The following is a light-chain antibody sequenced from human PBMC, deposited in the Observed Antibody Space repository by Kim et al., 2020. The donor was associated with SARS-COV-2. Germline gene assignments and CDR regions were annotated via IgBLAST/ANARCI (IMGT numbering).Light chain of an antibody. CDR3: NSRDSSGDHLWV. Sequence: SSELTQDPAVSVALGQTVRITCQGDSLRSYYANWYQQKPGQAPVLVIYGKNNRPSGIPDRFSGSSSGNTASLTITGAQAEDEADYYCNSRDSSGDHLWVF. CDR2: GKN. CDR1: SLRSYY. V-gene: IGLV3-19*01. J-gene: IGLJ3*02.